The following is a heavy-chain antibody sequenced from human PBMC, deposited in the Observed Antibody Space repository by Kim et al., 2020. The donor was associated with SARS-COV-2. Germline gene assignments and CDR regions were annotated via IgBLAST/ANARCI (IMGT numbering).Heavy chain of an antibody. CDR2: IFWNGGGT. CDR1: GFTFHNHA. V-gene: IGHV3-9*01. Sequence: GGSLRLSCVVSGFTFHNHAMHWVRQAPGKGLEWVAGIFWNGGGTGYADSVRGRFTISRDIAESSLYLQMNSLRTEDTALYFCVKGILAGGADVWGQGTTVTVSS. J-gene: IGHJ6*02. CDR3: VKGILAGGADV. D-gene: IGHD3-3*02.